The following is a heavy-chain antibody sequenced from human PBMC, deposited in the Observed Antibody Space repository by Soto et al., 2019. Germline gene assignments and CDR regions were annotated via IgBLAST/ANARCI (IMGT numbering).Heavy chain of an antibody. J-gene: IGHJ4*02. V-gene: IGHV3-11*01. CDR3: ARARQWLVRPFDY. Sequence: GGSLRLSCAASGFTFSDYYMSWIRQAPGKGLEWVSYISSSGSTIYYADSVKGRFTISRDNAKNSLYLQMNSLRAEDTAVYYCARARQWLVRPFDYWGQGTLDTVSS. CDR2: ISSSGSTI. D-gene: IGHD6-19*01. CDR1: GFTFSDYY.